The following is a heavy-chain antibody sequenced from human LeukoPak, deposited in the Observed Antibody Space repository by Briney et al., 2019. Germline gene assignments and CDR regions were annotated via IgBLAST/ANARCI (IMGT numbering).Heavy chain of an antibody. Sequence: GGSLRLSCTASAFTFSEYWMHWVRQPPGKGLVWVSRITNDGSRTEYADSVKGRFTISRDNAKNTLYLQMDSLRPEDTAVYYCARDLGGPDYWGQGTPVTVSS. V-gene: IGHV3-74*03. J-gene: IGHJ4*02. CDR3: ARDLGGPDY. D-gene: IGHD3-16*01. CDR1: AFTFSEYW. CDR2: ITNDGSRT.